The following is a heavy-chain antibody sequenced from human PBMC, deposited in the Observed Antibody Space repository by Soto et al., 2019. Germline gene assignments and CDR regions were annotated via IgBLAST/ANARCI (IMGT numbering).Heavy chain of an antibody. Sequence: GGSLRLSCEVSGIDFYNYWMSWVRQAPGKGLEWVADIREDGIEKFYVDSVKGRFTVSRDNSKKTLYLEMSNLRVEDTAVYYCARDGDRWSFDYWGPGT. CDR2: IREDGIEK. CDR3: ARDGDRWSFDY. CDR1: GIDFYNYW. D-gene: IGHD3-3*01. V-gene: IGHV3-7*01. J-gene: IGHJ4*02.